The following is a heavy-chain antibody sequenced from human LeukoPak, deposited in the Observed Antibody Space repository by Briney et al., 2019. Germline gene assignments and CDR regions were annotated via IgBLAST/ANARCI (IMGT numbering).Heavy chain of an antibody. Sequence: PSETLSLTCTVSGGSISTYDWSWIRQPPGKGLEWIGYIYYSGTTHYNPSLKSRVTMSVATSNNQFSLRLSSVTAADTAIYYCARHSGASPHYFDYWGQGALVTVSS. CDR1: GGSISTYD. D-gene: IGHD1-26*01. CDR3: ARHSGASPHYFDY. V-gene: IGHV4-59*08. J-gene: IGHJ4*02. CDR2: IYYSGTT.